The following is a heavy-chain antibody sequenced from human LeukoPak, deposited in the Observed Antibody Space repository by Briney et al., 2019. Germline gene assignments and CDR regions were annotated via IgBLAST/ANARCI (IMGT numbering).Heavy chain of an antibody. V-gene: IGHV4-39*01. CDR3: ARQGGLGPSNAILYSSSSPPDY. J-gene: IGHJ4*02. CDR1: GGSISSSSYY. Sequence: SETLSLTCTVSGGSISSSSYYWGWIRQPPGKGLEWIGSIYYSGSTYYNPSLKSRVTISVDTSKNQFSLKLSSVTAADTAVYYCARQGGLGPSNAILYSSSSPPDYWGQGTLVTVSS. D-gene: IGHD6-6*01. CDR2: IYYSGST.